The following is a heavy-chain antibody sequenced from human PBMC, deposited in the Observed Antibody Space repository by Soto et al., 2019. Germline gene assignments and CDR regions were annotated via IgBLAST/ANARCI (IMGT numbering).Heavy chain of an antibody. D-gene: IGHD4-4*01. V-gene: IGHV4-31*03. Sequence: QVQLQESGPGLVKPSQTLSLTCTVSGGSISSGGYYWSWIRQHPGKGLEWIGYIYYSGSTYYNPSLKSRVTISVDTSKNQLALKLSSVTAADKAVYYCAREGAITTVTTPGNYSGMDVWGQGTTVTVSS. CDR1: GGSISSGGYY. J-gene: IGHJ6*02. CDR2: IYYSGST. CDR3: AREGAITTVTTPGNYSGMDV.